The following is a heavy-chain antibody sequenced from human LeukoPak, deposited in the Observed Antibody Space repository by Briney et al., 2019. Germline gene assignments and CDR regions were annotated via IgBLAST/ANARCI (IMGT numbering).Heavy chain of an antibody. CDR1: GGSISSYY. CDR2: IYYSGST. J-gene: IGHJ6*03. D-gene: IGHD3-10*01. CDR3: ARPGRVRGVIVDYYYYHYMDV. Sequence: SETLSLTCTVSGGSISSYYWSWIRQPPGKGLEWIGYIYYSGSTNYNPSLKSRVTISVDTSKNQISLKLSSVTAADTAVYYCARPGRVRGVIVDYYYYHYMDVWGKGTTVTVSS. V-gene: IGHV4-59*12.